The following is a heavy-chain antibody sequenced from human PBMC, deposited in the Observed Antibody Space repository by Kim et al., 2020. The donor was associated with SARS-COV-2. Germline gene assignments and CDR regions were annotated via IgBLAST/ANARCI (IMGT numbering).Heavy chain of an antibody. D-gene: IGHD2-2*01. J-gene: IGHJ6*02. CDR3: ARDLKVVHCSSTSCPRPYGMDV. V-gene: IGHV1-46*01. Sequence: ASVKVSCKASGYTFTSYYMHWVRQAPGQGLEWMGIINPSGGSTSYAQKFQGRVTMTRDTSTSTVYMELSSLRSEDTAVYYCARDLKVVHCSSTSCPRPYGMDVWGQGTTVTVSS. CDR1: GYTFTSYY. CDR2: INPSGGST.